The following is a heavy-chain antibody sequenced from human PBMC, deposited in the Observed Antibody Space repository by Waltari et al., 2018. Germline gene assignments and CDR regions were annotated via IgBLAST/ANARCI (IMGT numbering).Heavy chain of an antibody. V-gene: IGHV4-38-2*01. J-gene: IGHJ3*02. CDR1: GYSISSGYY. CDR3: ARFNGDYDAFDI. Sequence: QVQLQESGPGLVKPSETLSLTCAVSGYSISSGYYWGWIRQPPGKGLEWIGSIYHSGSTYYNPSLKSRVTISVDTSKNQFSLKLSSVTAADTAVYYCARFNGDYDAFDIWGQGTMVTVSS. D-gene: IGHD4-17*01. CDR2: IYHSGST.